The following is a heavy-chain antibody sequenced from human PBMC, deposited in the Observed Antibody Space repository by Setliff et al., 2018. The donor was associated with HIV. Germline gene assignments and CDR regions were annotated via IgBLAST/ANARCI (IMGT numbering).Heavy chain of an antibody. V-gene: IGHV7-4-1*02. D-gene: IGHD2-2*01. J-gene: IGHJ3*02. CDR3: ARGNVVAPAAMPGDI. CDR1: GYTFSSNA. Sequence: ASVKVSCKASGYTFSSNALNWVRQAPGQGLEWMGWINTNTGNPTYAQGFTGRFVFSLDTSVSTAYLQISSLKAEDTAVYYCARGNVVAPAAMPGDIWGQGTMVTVSS. CDR2: INTNTGNP.